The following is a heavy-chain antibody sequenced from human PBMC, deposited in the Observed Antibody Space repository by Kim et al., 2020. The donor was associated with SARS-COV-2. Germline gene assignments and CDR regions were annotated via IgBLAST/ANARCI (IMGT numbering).Heavy chain of an antibody. Sequence: SETLSLTCTVSGGSISSGGHYWSWIRQHPEKGLEWIGFIYNSGSTYYNPSLKSRVTISVDTSKNHFPLRLTSVTAADTAVYYCARTVTSVEYYFDCWGQGTLVTVSP. CDR3: ARTVTSVEYYFDC. D-gene: IGHD4-17*01. CDR1: GGSISSGGHY. J-gene: IGHJ4*02. V-gene: IGHV4-31*03. CDR2: IYNSGST.